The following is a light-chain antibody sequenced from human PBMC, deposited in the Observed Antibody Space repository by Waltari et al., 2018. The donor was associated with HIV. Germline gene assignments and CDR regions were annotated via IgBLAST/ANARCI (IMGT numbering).Light chain of an antibody. CDR1: QSNSSY. J-gene: IGKJ5*01. CDR2: AAS. CDR3: QQSYSTRIT. Sequence: DIQMTQSPSSLSASVGDRVTITCRASQSNSSYLNWYQQKPGKAPKLLIYAASSLQSGVPSRFSGSGSGTDFTLTISSLQPEDFATYYCQQSYSTRITFGQGTRLEIK. V-gene: IGKV1-39*01.